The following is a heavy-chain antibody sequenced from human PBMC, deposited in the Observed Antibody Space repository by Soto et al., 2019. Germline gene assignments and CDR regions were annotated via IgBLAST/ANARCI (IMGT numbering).Heavy chain of an antibody. CDR3: ARVGGSGSYYYYYMDV. D-gene: IGHD3-10*01. V-gene: IGHV3-64*01. J-gene: IGHJ6*03. Sequence: EVQLVESGGGLVQPGGSLRLSCAASGFTFSSYAMHWVRQAPGKGLEYVSAISSNGGSTYYANSVKGRFTISRDNSKNTLYLQMGCLRAEDMAVYYCARVGGSGSYYYYYMDVWGTGTTVTVSS. CDR1: GFTFSSYA. CDR2: ISSNGGST.